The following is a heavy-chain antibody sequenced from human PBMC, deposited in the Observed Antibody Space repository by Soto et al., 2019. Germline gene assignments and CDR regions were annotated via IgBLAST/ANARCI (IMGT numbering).Heavy chain of an antibody. D-gene: IGHD2-2*01. J-gene: IGHJ5*02. V-gene: IGHV6-1*01. CDR3: VRERKYQLLSWYWFDP. CDR2: TYYKSKWYN. Sequence: PWQTLSLTFAISGNSVSSNSAAWTWTRQSPSRGLEWLGRTYYKSKWYNDYAVSVIGRITINPDTSKNQFSLQLNSVTPEDTAVYYCVRERKYQLLSWYWFDPWGQGTLVTVSS. CDR1: GNSVSSNSAA.